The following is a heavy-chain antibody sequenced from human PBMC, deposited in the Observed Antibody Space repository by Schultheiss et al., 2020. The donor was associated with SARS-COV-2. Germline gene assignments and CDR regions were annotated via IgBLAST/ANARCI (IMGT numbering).Heavy chain of an antibody. J-gene: IGHJ4*02. CDR1: GFTLSGYW. D-gene: IGHD5-24*01. CDR2: INSDGSLT. CDR3: ARDLRPVRDGYNSADY. V-gene: IGHV3-74*01. Sequence: GGARRISCEASGFTLSGYWMHWVRQAPGKGLMWVSRINSDGSLTEHADSVKGRFTISRDNAKSTLYLQMNSLRAEDTAVYYCARDLRPVRDGYNSADYWGQGTLVTVSS.